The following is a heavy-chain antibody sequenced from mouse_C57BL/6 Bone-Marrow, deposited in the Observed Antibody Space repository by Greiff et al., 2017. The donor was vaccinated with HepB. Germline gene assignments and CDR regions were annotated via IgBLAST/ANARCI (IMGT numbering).Heavy chain of an antibody. V-gene: IGHV10-3*01. CDR2: IRSKSSNYAT. J-gene: IGHJ4*01. Sequence: EVQLQESGGGLVQPKGSLKLSCAASGFTFNTYAMHWVRQAPGKGLEWVARIRSKSSNYATYYADSVKDRFTITRDDSQSMLYLQMNNLKTEDTAMYYCVRTGSNYVGYYAMDYWGQGTSVTVSS. CDR3: VRTGSNYVGYYAMDY. D-gene: IGHD2-5*01. CDR1: GFTFNTYA.